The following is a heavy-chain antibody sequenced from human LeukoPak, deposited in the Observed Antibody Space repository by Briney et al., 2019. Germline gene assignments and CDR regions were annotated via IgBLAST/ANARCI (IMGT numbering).Heavy chain of an antibody. J-gene: IGHJ6*02. Sequence: KSSETLSLSCTVSGGSISSGGYYWTWIRQHPGKGLEYIGYIYYTGTTYNNPSLKSRVTISIDTSKNQFSLKLTSVTAADTAVYYCARNRVVHNVMDVWGQGITVIVSS. CDR2: IYYTGTT. D-gene: IGHD1-1*01. V-gene: IGHV4-31*03. CDR3: ARNRVVHNVMDV. CDR1: GGSISSGGYY.